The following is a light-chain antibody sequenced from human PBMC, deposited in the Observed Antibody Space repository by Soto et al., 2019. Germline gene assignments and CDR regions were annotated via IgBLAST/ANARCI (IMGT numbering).Light chain of an antibody. J-gene: IGKJ1*01. Sequence: DIQMTQSPSTLSASVGDRVTISCRASQTVSAWLAWYQQKPGKAPKLLIYRASILESGVPSRFSGSGFGTQITLTISSLQPDDFAVYYCQQYDTNSAFGQGTKVDI. CDR1: QTVSAW. V-gene: IGKV1-5*03. CDR2: RAS. CDR3: QQYDTNSA.